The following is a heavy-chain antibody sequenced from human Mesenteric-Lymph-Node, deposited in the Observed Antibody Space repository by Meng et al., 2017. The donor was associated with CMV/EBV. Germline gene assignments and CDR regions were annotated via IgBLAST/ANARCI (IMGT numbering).Heavy chain of an antibody. Sequence: KASGYSFTNYWIGWVRQMPGKGLEWMGIIYPGDSDTRYSPSFQGQVTISADKSISTAYLQRNSLKASDTAMYYCGRQETRGVSYFNYWGQGTLVTVSS. D-gene: IGHD4-23*01. CDR3: GRQETRGVSYFNY. CDR2: IYPGDSDT. CDR1: GYSFTNYW. J-gene: IGHJ4*02. V-gene: IGHV5-51*01.